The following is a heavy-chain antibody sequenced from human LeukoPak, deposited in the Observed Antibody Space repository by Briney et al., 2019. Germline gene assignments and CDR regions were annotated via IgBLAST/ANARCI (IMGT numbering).Heavy chain of an antibody. J-gene: IGHJ6*03. Sequence: SETLSLTCTVSGGSISSSSYYWGWIRQPPGKGLEWIGSIYYSGSTCYNPSLKSRVTISVDTSENQFSLKLNSVTAADTAVYYCASTSTYYHYMDVWGKGTTVTVSS. CDR1: GGSISSSSYY. CDR3: ASTSTYYHYMDV. V-gene: IGHV4-39*01. CDR2: IYYSGST.